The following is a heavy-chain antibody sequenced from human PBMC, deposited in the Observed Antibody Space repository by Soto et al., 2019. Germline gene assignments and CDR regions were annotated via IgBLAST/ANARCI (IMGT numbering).Heavy chain of an antibody. D-gene: IGHD6-13*01. J-gene: IGHJ4*02. CDR3: ARGTGYSSSWYYFDY. V-gene: IGHV3-74*02. CDR2: INSDGSST. Sequence: EVQLLESGGGLVQPGGSLRLSCAASGFTFSSYAMSWVRQAPGKGLEWVSRINSDGSSTSYADSVKGRFTISRDNAKNTLYLQLNSLRAEDTAVYYCARGTGYSSSWYYFDYWGQGTLVTVSS. CDR1: GFTFSSYA.